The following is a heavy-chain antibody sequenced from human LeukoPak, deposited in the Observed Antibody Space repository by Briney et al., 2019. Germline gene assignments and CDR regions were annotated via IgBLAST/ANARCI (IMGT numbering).Heavy chain of an antibody. Sequence: QPGGSLRLSCAASGFTLSSYWMSWVRQAPGKGLEWVANIKYDGSEIYYVDSVKGRFTISRDIAKNSLNLQMNGLRAEDTAVYYCARDIAAAGLFFDYWGQGTLDTVSS. CDR3: ARDIAAAGLFFDY. V-gene: IGHV3-7*01. CDR2: IKYDGSEI. CDR1: GFTLSSYW. D-gene: IGHD6-13*01. J-gene: IGHJ4*02.